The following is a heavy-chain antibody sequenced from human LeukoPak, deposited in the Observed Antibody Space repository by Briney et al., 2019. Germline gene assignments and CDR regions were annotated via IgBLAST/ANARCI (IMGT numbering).Heavy chain of an antibody. D-gene: IGHD6-13*01. CDR3: AGSRSSSWRGWFDP. J-gene: IGHJ5*02. Sequence: PSETLSLTCTVSGGSISSYYWSWIRRPAGKGLEWVGRIYTSGSTNYNPSLKSRVTMSVDTSKNQFSLKLSSMTAADTAVYYCAGSRSSSWRGWFDPWGQGTLVTVSS. CDR2: IYTSGST. CDR1: GGSISSYY. V-gene: IGHV4-4*07.